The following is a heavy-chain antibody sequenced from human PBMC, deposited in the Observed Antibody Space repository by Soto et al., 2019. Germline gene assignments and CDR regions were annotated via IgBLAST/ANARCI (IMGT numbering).Heavy chain of an antibody. CDR3: ARGSTGGIFVLLRAFDI. CDR2: MNPNSGNT. Sequence: ASVKVSCKASGYTFTSYDINWVRQATGQGLEWMGWMNPNSGNTGYAQKFQGRVTMTRNTSISTAYMELSSLRSEDTAVYYCARGSTGGIFVLLRAFDIWGQGTMVTVSS. V-gene: IGHV1-8*01. D-gene: IGHD2-15*01. CDR1: GYTFTSYD. J-gene: IGHJ3*02.